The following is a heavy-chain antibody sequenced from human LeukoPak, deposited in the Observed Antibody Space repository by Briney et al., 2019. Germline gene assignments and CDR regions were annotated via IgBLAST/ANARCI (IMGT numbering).Heavy chain of an antibody. D-gene: IGHD5-12*01. V-gene: IGHV1-46*03. CDR3: ARSGYSGYDFYY. J-gene: IGHJ4*02. CDR2: INPSGGST. Sequence: ASVKVSCKASGYTFTSYYMHWVRRAPGQGLEWMGIINPSGGSTSYAQKFQGRVTMTRDTSTSTVYMELSSLRSEDTAVYYCARSGYSGYDFYYWGQGTLVTVSS. CDR1: GYTFTSYY.